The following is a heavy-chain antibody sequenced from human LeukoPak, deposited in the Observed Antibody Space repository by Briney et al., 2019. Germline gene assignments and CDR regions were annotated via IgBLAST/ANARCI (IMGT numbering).Heavy chain of an antibody. V-gene: IGHV3-7*03. CDR3: ARGGGLDV. J-gene: IGHJ6*02. Sequence: GGSLRLSCAASGFTFSSYWMNWARKAPGKGLEWVASINHNGNVNYYVDSVKGRFTISRANAKNSLYLQMSNLRAGDTAVYFCARGGGLDVWGQGATVTVSS. CDR1: GFTFSSYW. D-gene: IGHD3-16*01. CDR2: INHNGNVN.